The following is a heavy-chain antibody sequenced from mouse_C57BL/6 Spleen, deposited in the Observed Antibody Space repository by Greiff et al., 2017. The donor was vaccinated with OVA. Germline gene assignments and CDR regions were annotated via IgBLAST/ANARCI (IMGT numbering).Heavy chain of an antibody. CDR3: AKEDYYYGSSYGAY. Sequence: VHLVESGPGLVAPSQSLSITCTVSGFSLTSYGVSWVRQPPGKGLEWLGVIWGDGSTTYHSALISRLSISKDNSKSQFFLKLNSLQTDDTATYYGAKEDYYYGSSYGAYWGQGTLVTVSA. CDR2: IWGDGST. J-gene: IGHJ3*01. D-gene: IGHD1-1*01. CDR1: GFSLTSYG. V-gene: IGHV2-3*01.